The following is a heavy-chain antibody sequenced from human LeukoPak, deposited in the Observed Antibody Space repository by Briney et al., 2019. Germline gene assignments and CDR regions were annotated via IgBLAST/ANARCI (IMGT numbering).Heavy chain of an antibody. V-gene: IGHV1-8*01. CDR1: GYTFNNYD. CDR3: ARNPYGSGWFDP. J-gene: IGHJ5*02. Sequence: ASVKVSCRASGYTFNNYDINWVRQATGQGLEWMGWMSPNSGDTGYAQKFQGRVTLTRDTSIGTAYMELTSLRSEDTAVYYCARNPYGSGWFDPWGQGTLVTVSS. CDR2: MSPNSGDT. D-gene: IGHD6-19*01.